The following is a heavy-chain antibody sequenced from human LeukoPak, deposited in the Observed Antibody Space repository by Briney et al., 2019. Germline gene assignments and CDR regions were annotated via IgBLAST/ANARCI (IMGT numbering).Heavy chain of an antibody. V-gene: IGHV4-34*01. J-gene: IGHJ4*02. D-gene: IGHD4-11*01. CDR3: ARVRRYSNFPDY. CDR2: INHSEST. CDR1: GGSFSGYY. Sequence: SETLSLTCAVYGGSFSGYYWSWIRQPPGKGLEWIGEINHSESTNYNPSLKSRVTISVDTSKNQFSLKLSSVTAADTAVYYCARVRRYSNFPDYWGQGTLVTVSS.